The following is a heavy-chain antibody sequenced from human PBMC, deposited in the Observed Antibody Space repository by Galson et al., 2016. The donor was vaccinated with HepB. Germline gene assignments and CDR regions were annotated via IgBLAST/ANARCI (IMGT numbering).Heavy chain of an antibody. V-gene: IGHV2-5*02. CDR1: GFTISTRGVG. D-gene: IGHD1-1*01. Sequence: PALVKPTQTLTLTCTLSGFTISTRGVGVAWIRQPPGKALDWLALIYWDDDKWHSPSLKSRLSVTKDTSTNQVFLKITNVDPVDTGTYYCVHTRQWNDRRYFAFWGPGTRFTVSS. J-gene: IGHJ2*01. CDR3: VHTRQWNDRRYFAF. CDR2: IYWDDDK.